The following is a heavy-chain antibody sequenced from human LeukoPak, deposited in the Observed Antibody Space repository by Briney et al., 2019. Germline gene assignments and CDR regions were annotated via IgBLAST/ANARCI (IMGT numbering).Heavy chain of an antibody. V-gene: IGHV3-21*01. D-gene: IGHD1-26*01. CDR3: ARDDRELRAFDY. CDR1: GFTFSSYS. Sequence: GGSLRLSCAASGFTFSSYSMNWVRQAPGKGLEWVSFISGSSSYIYYADSVKGRFTISRDNAKNSLYLQMNSLRAEDTAVYYCARDDRELRAFDYWGQGTLVTVSS. CDR2: ISGSSSYI. J-gene: IGHJ4*02.